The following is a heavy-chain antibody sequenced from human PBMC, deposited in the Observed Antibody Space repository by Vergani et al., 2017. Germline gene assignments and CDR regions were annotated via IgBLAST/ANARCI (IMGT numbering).Heavy chain of an antibody. J-gene: IGHJ6*03. Sequence: QVQLQQWGGGLLKPSETLSLTCVVNGESFTSYHWTWIRQSPREGLEWVGDIDHTGRPYYNPSLKSRLTMSVDKSRNQFSLTLNVGPATDTAIYFCARVNTGTYGHLYYFYYRDVWVEGTAVTVS. CDR3: ARVNTGTYGHLYYFYYRDV. CDR2: IDHTGRP. D-gene: IGHD4-11*01. V-gene: IGHV4-34*01. CDR1: GESFTSYH.